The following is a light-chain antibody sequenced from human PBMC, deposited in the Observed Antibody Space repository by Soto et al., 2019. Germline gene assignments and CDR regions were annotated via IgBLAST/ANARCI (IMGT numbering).Light chain of an antibody. CDR1: QSISSW. V-gene: IGKV1-5*03. Sequence: DLQMTQSPSTLSASVGDRVTITCRASQSISSWLAWYQQKPGKAPKLLIYKASSLGSGVPSRFSGSGSGTEFTLTISSLQPDDFAIYYCQQYNSHSSYTFGQGTKLEIK. CDR2: KAS. CDR3: QQYNSHSSYT. J-gene: IGKJ2*01.